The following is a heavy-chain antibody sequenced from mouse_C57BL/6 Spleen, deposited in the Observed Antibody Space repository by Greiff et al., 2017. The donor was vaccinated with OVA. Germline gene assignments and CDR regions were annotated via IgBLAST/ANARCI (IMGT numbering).Heavy chain of an antibody. CDR2: IRSKSNNYAT. J-gene: IGHJ3*01. V-gene: IGHV10-1*01. Sequence: EVQLVESGGGLVQPKGSLKLSCAASGYSFTTYAMNWVRQAPGQGLEWVARIRSKSNNYATYYADTVKDRFTISRDDSENMLYLRMNNLDTEDAAMYYCGRQRVTGVLADWGQGTLVTVSA. CDR3: GRQRVTGVLAD. CDR1: GYSFTTYA. D-gene: IGHD4-1*01.